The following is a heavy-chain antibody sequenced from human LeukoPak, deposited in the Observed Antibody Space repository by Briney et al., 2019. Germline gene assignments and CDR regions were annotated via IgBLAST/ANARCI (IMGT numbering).Heavy chain of an antibody. CDR2: IHTGSTT. J-gene: IGHJ6*02. CDR1: GFIVSSNY. V-gene: IGHV3-53*01. D-gene: IGHD2-21*02. CDR3: ARPSFRTERVWGRPYYYGLDV. Sequence: PGGSLRLSCEVSGFIVSSNYMRWARQAPGKGLERVAVIHTGSTTYYADSVKGRFTISRDNSKNRLYLQMNSLRAEDTAVYYCARPSFRTERVWGRPYYYGLDVWGQGTTVTVSS.